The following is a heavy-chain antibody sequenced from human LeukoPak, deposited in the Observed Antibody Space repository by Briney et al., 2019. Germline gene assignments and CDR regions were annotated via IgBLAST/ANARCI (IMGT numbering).Heavy chain of an antibody. D-gene: IGHD3-22*01. J-gene: IGHJ4*02. Sequence: PGRSLRLSCAASGFTFSSYGMHWVRQAPGKGLEWVAVISYDGSNKYYADSVKGRFTISRDNSKNTLYLQMNSLRAEDTAVYYCAKAFPDYYDSSGYYPNYFGYWGQGTLVTVSS. CDR3: AKAFPDYYDSSGYYPNYFGY. CDR1: GFTFSSYG. V-gene: IGHV3-30*18. CDR2: ISYDGSNK.